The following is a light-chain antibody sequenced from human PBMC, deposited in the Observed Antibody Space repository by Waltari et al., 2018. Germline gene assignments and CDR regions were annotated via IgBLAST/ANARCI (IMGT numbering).Light chain of an antibody. CDR2: RDV. J-gene: IGLJ3*02. V-gene: IGLV1-44*01. CDR3: ATWDDGLDGVV. Sequence: QSRLTQPPSVSGTPGQRVTISCSRSTSSVGSRAVNWYQRLPGTAPKLLIYRDVHRPSGVPDRFSGSKSGTSASLAISGLQSEDEADYYCATWDDGLDGVVFGGGTKLTVL. CDR1: TSSVGSRA.